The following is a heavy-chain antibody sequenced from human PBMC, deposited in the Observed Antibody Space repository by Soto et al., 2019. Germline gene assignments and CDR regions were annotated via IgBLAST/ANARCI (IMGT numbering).Heavy chain of an antibody. Sequence: SETLSLTCTVSGGSINTFYWSCVRQPAGKGLEWIGRIFSRGSTSFNTSLESRVAMSVDTSKNHLSLNWRTVTAADMAAIYYAREGSYSAYNFAHGIQLWAFDFWGQGALVTVSS. J-gene: IGHJ4*02. CDR3: AREGSYSAYNFAHGIQLWAFDF. D-gene: IGHD5-12*01. CDR2: IFSRGST. V-gene: IGHV4-4*07. CDR1: GGSINTFY.